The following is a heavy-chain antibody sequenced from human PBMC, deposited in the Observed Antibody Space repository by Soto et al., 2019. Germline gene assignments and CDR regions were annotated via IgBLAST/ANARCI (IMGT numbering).Heavy chain of an antibody. V-gene: IGHV4-34*01. D-gene: IGHD6-13*01. J-gene: IGHJ5*02. CDR1: GGSFSGYY. CDR3: ATWYSSNRKGWFDP. CDR2: INHSGST. Sequence: SETLSLTCAVYGGSFSGYYWSWIRQPPGKGLEWIGEINHSGSTNYNPSLKSRVTISVDTSKNQFSLKLSSVTAADTAVYYCATWYSSNRKGWFDPWGQGTLVTVSS.